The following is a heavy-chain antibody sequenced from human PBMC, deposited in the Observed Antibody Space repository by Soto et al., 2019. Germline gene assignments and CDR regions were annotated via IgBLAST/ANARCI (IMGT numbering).Heavy chain of an antibody. Sequence: EVQLVESGGGLVQPGWSLRLSCATSGFTFSDYWIHWVRQAPGKGLVWVSRINGDGSRSDYADSVKGRFTIYRDNAENTVYLQMNSLSAEDTAVYFCARGIRGKYGMDVWGHGTTITVSS. V-gene: IGHV3-74*01. J-gene: IGHJ6*02. CDR3: ARGIRGKYGMDV. CDR1: GFTFSDYW. CDR2: INGDGSRS. D-gene: IGHD3-10*01.